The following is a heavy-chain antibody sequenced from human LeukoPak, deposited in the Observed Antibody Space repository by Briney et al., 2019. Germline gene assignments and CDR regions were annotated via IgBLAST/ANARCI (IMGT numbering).Heavy chain of an antibody. CDR2: MWYDGSSK. V-gene: IGHV3-33*01. CDR1: GFTFSTYG. D-gene: IGHD5-12*01. J-gene: IGHJ4*02. CDR3: ARDGYSGSKRGFYFDS. Sequence: PGGSLRLSCAASGFTFSTYGMHWVRQTPGKGLEWVAVMWYDGSSKYYADSVKGRFTISRDNSKNTLDLQMNSLRVEDTAVYYCARDGYSGSKRGFYFDSWGQGTLVTVSS.